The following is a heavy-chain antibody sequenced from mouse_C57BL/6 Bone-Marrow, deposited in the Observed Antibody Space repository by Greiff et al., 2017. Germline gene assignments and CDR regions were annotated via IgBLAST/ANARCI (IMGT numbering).Heavy chain of an antibody. CDR2: IYPGSGST. CDR1: GYTFTSYW. J-gene: IGHJ3*01. V-gene: IGHV1-55*01. CDR3: ANMEWYGSSPSWFAY. Sequence: QVQLQQPGAELVKPGASVKLSCKASGYTFTSYWITWVKQRPGQGLEWIGDIYPGSGSTNYNEKFKGQATLTADKSSSTAYMQLSSLTSEDSAVYYCANMEWYGSSPSWFAYWGQGTLVTVSA. D-gene: IGHD1-1*01.